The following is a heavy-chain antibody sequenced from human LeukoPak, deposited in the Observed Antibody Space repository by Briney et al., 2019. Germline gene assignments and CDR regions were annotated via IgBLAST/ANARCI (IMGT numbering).Heavy chain of an antibody. J-gene: IGHJ6*03. D-gene: IGHD2-15*01. CDR3: ASRSGMVAARGPMDV. CDR1: GYSISSGYY. V-gene: IGHV4-38-2*01. Sequence: SETLSLTCAVSGYSISSGYYWGWIRQPPGKGLEWIGSIYHSGSTYYNPSLKSQVTISVDTSKNQFSLKLSSVTAADTAVYYCASRSGMVAARGPMDVWGKGTTVTVSS. CDR2: IYHSGST.